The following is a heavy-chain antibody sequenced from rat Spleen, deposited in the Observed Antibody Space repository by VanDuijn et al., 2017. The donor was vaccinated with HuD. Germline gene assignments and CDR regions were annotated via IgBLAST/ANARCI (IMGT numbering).Heavy chain of an antibody. CDR3: ARHNSGYGVMDA. D-gene: IGHD4-3*01. V-gene: IGHV5-7*01. CDR1: GFTFSDYN. J-gene: IGHJ4*01. Sequence: EVQLVESGGGLVQPGRSLKLSCAASGFTFSDYNMAWVRQAPKKGLEWVATSSYDCSSTYYRYSVKGRFTISSNNAKSTLYLQMDSLRSEDTATYYCARHNSGYGVMDAWGQGASVTVSS. CDR2: SSYDCSST.